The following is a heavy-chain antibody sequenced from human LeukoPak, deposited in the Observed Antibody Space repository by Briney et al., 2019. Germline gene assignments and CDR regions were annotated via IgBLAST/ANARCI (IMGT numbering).Heavy chain of an antibody. V-gene: IGHV1-69*04. J-gene: IGHJ4*02. CDR1: GGTFSSYA. CDR2: IIPILGIA. Sequence: ASVKVSCKASGGTFSSYAISWVRQAPGQGLEWMGRIIPILGIANYAQKLQGRVTITADKSTSTAYMELRSLRSDDTAVYYCARDRVVLRKPLDYWGQGTLVTVSS. D-gene: IGHD3-10*01. CDR3: ARDRVVLRKPLDY.